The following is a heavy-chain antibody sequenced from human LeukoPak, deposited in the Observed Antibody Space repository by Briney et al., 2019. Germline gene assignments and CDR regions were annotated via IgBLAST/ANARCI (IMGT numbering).Heavy chain of an antibody. V-gene: IGHV1-69*13. CDR2: IIPIFGTA. CDR3: ARNPFAKFYYYYYYMDV. CDR1: GYTFTSYY. Sequence: GASVKVSCKASGYTFTSYYMHWVRQAPGQGLEWMGGIIPIFGTANYAQKFQGRVTITADESTSTAYMELSSLRSEDTAVYYCARNPFAKFYYYYYYMDVWGKGATVTVSS. J-gene: IGHJ6*03. D-gene: IGHD1-14*01.